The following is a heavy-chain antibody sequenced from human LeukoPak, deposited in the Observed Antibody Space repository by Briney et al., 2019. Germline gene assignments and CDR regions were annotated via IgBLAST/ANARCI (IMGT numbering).Heavy chain of an antibody. J-gene: IGHJ5*02. V-gene: IGHV3-30*19. CDR3: ARDYGSGIAGWFDP. Sequence: PGRSLRLSCAASGFTFSSYGMHWVRQAPGKGLEWVAVISYDGSNKYYAASVKGRFTISRDNSKNPLYLQMNSLRAEDTAVYYCARDYGSGIAGWFDPWGQGTLVTVSS. CDR1: GFTFSSYG. CDR2: ISYDGSNK. D-gene: IGHD3-10*01.